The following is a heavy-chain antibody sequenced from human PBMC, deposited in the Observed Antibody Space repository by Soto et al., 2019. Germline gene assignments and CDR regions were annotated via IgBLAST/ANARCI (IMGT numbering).Heavy chain of an antibody. Sequence: GGSLRLSCAASGFTFSSYWMSRVRQAPGKGLEWVANIKQDGSEKYYVDSVKGRFTISRDNAKNSLYLQMNSLRAEDTAVYYCARYFDWLLYPYYYYYMDVWGKGTTVTVSS. CDR1: GFTFSSYW. CDR3: ARYFDWLLYPYYYYYMDV. D-gene: IGHD3-9*01. CDR2: IKQDGSEK. V-gene: IGHV3-7*01. J-gene: IGHJ6*03.